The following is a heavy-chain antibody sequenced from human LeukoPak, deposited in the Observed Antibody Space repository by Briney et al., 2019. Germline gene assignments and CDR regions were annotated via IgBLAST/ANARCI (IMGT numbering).Heavy chain of an antibody. CDR3: AREDGYNQRGDAFDI. D-gene: IGHD5-24*01. CDR1: GFTFSSYG. J-gene: IGHJ3*02. V-gene: IGHV3-30*02. Sequence: GGSLRLSCAASGFTFSSYGMHWVRQAPGKGLDWVAFIHHDGSNKYYADSVRGRFTISRDNSKNTLYLQMNSLRAEDTAVYYCAREDGYNQRGDAFDIWGQGTMVTVSS. CDR2: IHHDGSNK.